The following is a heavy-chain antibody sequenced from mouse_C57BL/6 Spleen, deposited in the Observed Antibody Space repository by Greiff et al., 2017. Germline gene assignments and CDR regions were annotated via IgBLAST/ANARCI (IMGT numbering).Heavy chain of an antibody. CDR2: IDPEDGET. J-gene: IGHJ4*01. CDR1: GFNIKDYY. Sequence: EVQLQESGAELVKPGASVKLSCTASGFNIKDYYMHWVKQRTEQGLEWIGRIDPEDGETKYAPKFPGKATITADTSSNTAYLQLSSLTSEDTAVYYCAPSRDYAMDYWGQGTSVTVSS. CDR3: APSRDYAMDY. V-gene: IGHV14-2*01.